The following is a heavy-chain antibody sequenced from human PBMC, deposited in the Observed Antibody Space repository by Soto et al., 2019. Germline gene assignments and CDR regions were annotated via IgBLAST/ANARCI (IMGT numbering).Heavy chain of an antibody. Sequence: GGSLRLSCAASGFIFSDYHMTWIRQAPGKGLELVAYISSRGDTIYYADSVRGRITISRDNDKDSLFLQMSSLRVEDTAVYYCVRDGRISGINSGLDYWGRGTLVTVSS. D-gene: IGHD1-20*01. CDR2: ISSRGDTI. J-gene: IGHJ4*02. CDR1: GFIFSDYH. CDR3: VRDGRISGINSGLDY. V-gene: IGHV3-11*01.